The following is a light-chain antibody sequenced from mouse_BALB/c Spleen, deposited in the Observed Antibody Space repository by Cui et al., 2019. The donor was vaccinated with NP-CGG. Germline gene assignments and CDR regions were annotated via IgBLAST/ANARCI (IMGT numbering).Light chain of an antibody. CDR3: ALWYSNHWV. CDR2: GTN. Sequence: AVVTPKSALTTSPGETVTLTCRSSTGAVTTSNYANWVQEKPDHLFTGLIGGTNNRAPGVPARFSGSLIGDKAALTITGAQTEDEAIYFCALWYSNHWVFGGGTKLTVL. CDR1: TGAVTTSNY. J-gene: IGLJ1*01. V-gene: IGLV1*01.